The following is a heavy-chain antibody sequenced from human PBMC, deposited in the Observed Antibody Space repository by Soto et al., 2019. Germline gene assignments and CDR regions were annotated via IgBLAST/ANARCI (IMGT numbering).Heavy chain of an antibody. D-gene: IGHD1-26*01. Sequence: QVQLQQWGAGLLKPSETLSLTCAVYGGSFSGYYWSWIRQPPGKGLEWIGEINHSGSTNYNPSLKSRVTISVDTSKNQFSLKLSSVTAADTAVYDCARGGRSYYGYWGQGTLVTVSS. CDR3: ARGGRSYYGY. V-gene: IGHV4-34*01. J-gene: IGHJ4*02. CDR1: GGSFSGYY. CDR2: INHSGST.